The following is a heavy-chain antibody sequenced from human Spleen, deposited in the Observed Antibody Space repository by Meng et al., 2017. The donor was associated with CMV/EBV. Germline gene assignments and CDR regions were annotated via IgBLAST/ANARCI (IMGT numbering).Heavy chain of an antibody. CDR2: IKQDGSER. D-gene: IGHD3-3*01. Sequence: GESLKISCAGTGFSFGNYWMNWVRQAPGRGLEWVATIKQDGSERYYVNAVKGRFTISRDNAKNSLFLQMNSLRAEDTAVYYCARKNGRLFCSGSHCGGMDVWGQGTTVTVSS. CDR3: ARKNGRLFCSGSHCGGMDV. J-gene: IGHJ6*02. CDR1: GFSFGNYW. V-gene: IGHV3-7*01.